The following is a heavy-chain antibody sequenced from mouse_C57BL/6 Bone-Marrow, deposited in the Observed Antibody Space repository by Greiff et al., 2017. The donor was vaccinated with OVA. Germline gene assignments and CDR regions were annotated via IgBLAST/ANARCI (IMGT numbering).Heavy chain of an antibody. V-gene: IGHV5-6*01. CDR1: GFTFSSSG. D-gene: IGHD2-3*01. CDR3: ASRDGYCLYYYAMDY. J-gene: IGHJ4*01. Sequence: EVQLVESGGDLVKPGGSLKLSCAASGFTFSSSGMSWVRQTPDKRLEWVATISSGGSYTYYPDSVKGRFTIARDNAKNTLYLQMSRLKSEDTAMYYGASRDGYCLYYYAMDYWGQGTSVTVSS. CDR2: ISSGGSYT.